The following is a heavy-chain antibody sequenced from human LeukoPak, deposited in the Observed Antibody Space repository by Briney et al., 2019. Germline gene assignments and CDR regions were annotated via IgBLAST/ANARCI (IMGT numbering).Heavy chain of an antibody. CDR2: ISYSGST. CDR3: ARETYYYDNTGFYYYFDY. J-gene: IGHJ4*02. Sequence: PSETLSLTCAVSGGSLSRYHWSWVRQPPGKGLEWIGYISYSGSTNDNPSLNSRVTISIDAPKTQFSLRLSSVTAADTAVYYCARETYYYDNTGFYYYFDYWGQGSLVTVSS. CDR1: GGSLSRYH. V-gene: IGHV4-59*01. D-gene: IGHD3-22*01.